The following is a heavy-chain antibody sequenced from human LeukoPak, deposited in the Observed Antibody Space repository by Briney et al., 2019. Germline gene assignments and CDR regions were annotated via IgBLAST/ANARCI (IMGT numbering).Heavy chain of an antibody. CDR3: ARDEEPQGYYYYGMDV. V-gene: IGHV3-33*01. CDR1: GFTFSSYG. Sequence: QPGGSLRLSCAASGFTFSSYGMHWVRQAPGKGLEWVAVIWYDGSNKYYADSVKGRFTISRDNSKNTLYLQMNSLRAEDTAVYYCARDEEPQGYYYYGMDVWGQGTTVTVSS. J-gene: IGHJ6*02. CDR2: IWYDGSNK. D-gene: IGHD1-14*01.